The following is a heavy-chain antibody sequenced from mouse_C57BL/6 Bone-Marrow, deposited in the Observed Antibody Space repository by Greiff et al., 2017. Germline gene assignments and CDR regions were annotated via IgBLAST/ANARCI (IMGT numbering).Heavy chain of an antibody. J-gene: IGHJ4*01. D-gene: IGHD5-2*01. CDR3: ARKNNYDAMDY. CDR1: GYSITSGYY. CDR2: ISYDGSN. Sequence: DVKLQESGPGLVNPSQSLSLTCSVTGYSITSGYYWNWIRQFPGNKLGWMGYISYDGSNNYNPYLKNRISITRDTSKNQFFLKLNSVTTEDTATYYCARKNNYDAMDYWGQGTSVTVSS. V-gene: IGHV3-6*01.